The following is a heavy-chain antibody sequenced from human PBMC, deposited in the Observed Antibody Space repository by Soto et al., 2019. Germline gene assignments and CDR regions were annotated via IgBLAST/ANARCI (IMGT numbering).Heavy chain of an antibody. Sequence: AASVKVSCKASGYTFTSYYMHWVRQAPGQGLEWMGIINPSGGSTSYAQKFQGRVTMTRDTSTSTVYMELSSLRSEDTAVYYCARGHYDSSGYYFRPGDYFDYWGQGTLVTVSS. D-gene: IGHD3-22*01. V-gene: IGHV1-46*01. J-gene: IGHJ4*02. CDR1: GYTFTSYY. CDR2: INPSGGST. CDR3: ARGHYDSSGYYFRPGDYFDY.